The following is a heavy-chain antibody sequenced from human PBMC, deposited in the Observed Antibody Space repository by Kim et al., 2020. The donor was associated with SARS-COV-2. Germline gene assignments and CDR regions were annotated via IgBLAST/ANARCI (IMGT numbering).Heavy chain of an antibody. J-gene: IGHJ4*02. CDR2: IQQDGSEK. CDR1: GFTFSSYW. V-gene: IGHV3-7*01. Sequence: GGSLRLSCAASGFTFSSYWMSWVRQAPGKGLEWVANIQQDGSEKYYVDYVKGRFTISRDNAKNSLYLQMNSLRAEDTAVYYCARDRMTTVTTGDYWGQGTLVTVSS. CDR3: ARDRMTTVTTGDY. D-gene: IGHD4-17*01.